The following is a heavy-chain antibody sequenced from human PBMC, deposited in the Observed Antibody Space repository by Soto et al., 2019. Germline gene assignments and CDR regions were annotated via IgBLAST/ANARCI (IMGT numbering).Heavy chain of an antibody. CDR2: IYHSGST. Sequence: SETLSLTCTVSGGSISSSSYYWGWIRQPPGKGLEWIGCIYHSGSTYYNPSLKSRVTISVDTSKNHFSLKLSSVTAADTAVYYCARGTPGRYYYYYMDVWGKGTTVTVSS. CDR1: GGSISSSSYY. D-gene: IGHD3-10*01. CDR3: ARGTPGRYYYYYMDV. J-gene: IGHJ6*03. V-gene: IGHV4-39*07.